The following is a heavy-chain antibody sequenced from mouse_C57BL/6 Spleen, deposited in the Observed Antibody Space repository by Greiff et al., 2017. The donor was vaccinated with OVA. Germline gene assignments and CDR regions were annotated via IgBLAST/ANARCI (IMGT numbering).Heavy chain of an antibody. CDR3: TRDPITTGRDAY. J-gene: IGHJ3*01. Sequence: EVQVVESGEGLVKPGGSLKLSCAASGFTFSSYAMSWVRQTPEKRLEWVAYISSGGDYIYYADTVKGRFTISRDNARNTLYLQMSSLKSEDTAMYYCTRDPITTGRDAYWGQGTLVTVSA. CDR1: GFTFSSYA. D-gene: IGHD1-1*01. CDR2: ISSGGDYI. V-gene: IGHV5-9-1*02.